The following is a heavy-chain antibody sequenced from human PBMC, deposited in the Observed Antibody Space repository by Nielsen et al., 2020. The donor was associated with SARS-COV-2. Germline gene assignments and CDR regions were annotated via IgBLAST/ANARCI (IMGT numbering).Heavy chain of an antibody. J-gene: IGHJ4*02. CDR3: ARALIVGAFVY. CDR1: RFAFSDYG. CDR2: ISYDGSYK. Sequence: GESLKISCVASRFAFSDYGMHWVRQAPGKGLEWVAVISYDGSYKYVADSVKGRFTISRDNSKNTLYLLMSSLRADDTAVYYCARALIVGAFVYWGQGTLVTVSS. V-gene: IGHV3-30*03. D-gene: IGHD1-26*01.